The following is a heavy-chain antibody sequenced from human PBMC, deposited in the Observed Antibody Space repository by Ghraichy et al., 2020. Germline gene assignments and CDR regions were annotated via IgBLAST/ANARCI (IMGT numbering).Heavy chain of an antibody. CDR2: IVPHSGGT. J-gene: IGHJ4*02. V-gene: IGHV1-18*04. CDR1: GYTFHSYG. Sequence: ASVKVSCKASGYTFHSYGISWVRQAPGQGLEWMGYIVPHSGGTDSAQKFRGRFTTTTDSSTNTAYMELRSLTSDDTAVYYCARHKPGISAAMPDCWGQGTPVTVSS. D-gene: IGHD2-2*01. CDR3: ARHKPGISAAMPDC.